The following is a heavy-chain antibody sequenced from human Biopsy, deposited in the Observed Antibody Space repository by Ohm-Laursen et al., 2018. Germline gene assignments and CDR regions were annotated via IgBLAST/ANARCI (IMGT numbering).Heavy chain of an antibody. J-gene: IGHJ1*01. CDR1: GGTFSNYG. D-gene: IGHD3-9*01. Sequence: SSVKVSCKAPGGTFSNYGVNWVRQAPGQGLEWLGGNIPILGTGNYAQKFQERVTVAADTFTSTATMELRSLRSDDTAVYYCATKLTGYFHHWGQGTLVIVSS. CDR3: ATKLTGYFHH. CDR2: NIPILGTG. V-gene: IGHV1-69*06.